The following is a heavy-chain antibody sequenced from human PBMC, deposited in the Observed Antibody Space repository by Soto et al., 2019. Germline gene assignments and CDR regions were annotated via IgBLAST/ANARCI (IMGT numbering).Heavy chain of an antibody. CDR1: GFTFSSYA. V-gene: IGHV3-23*01. CDR3: AKGIQGYSSGCLDY. D-gene: IGHD6-19*01. Sequence: GGSLRLSCAASGFTFSSYAMSWVRQAPGKELEWVSAISGIGGSTYYADSVKGRFTISRDNSKNTLYLQMNSLRAEDTAVYYCAKGIQGYSSGCLDYWGQGTLVTVSS. J-gene: IGHJ4*02. CDR2: ISGIGGST.